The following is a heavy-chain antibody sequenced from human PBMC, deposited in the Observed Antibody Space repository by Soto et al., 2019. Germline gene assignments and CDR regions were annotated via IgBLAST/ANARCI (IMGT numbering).Heavy chain of an antibody. CDR3: ARGLWY. J-gene: IGHJ4*02. V-gene: IGHV3-30-3*01. CDR1: GFTFSSYA. CDR2: ISYDGSNK. Sequence: LSCAASGFTFSSYAMHWVRQAPGKGLEWVAVISYDGSNKYYADSVKGRFTISRDNSKNTLYLQMNSLRAEDTAVYYCARGLWYWGQGTLVTVSS. D-gene: IGHD3-10*01.